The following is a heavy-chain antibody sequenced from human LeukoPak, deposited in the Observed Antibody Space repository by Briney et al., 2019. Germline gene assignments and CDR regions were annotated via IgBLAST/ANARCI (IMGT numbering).Heavy chain of an antibody. CDR1: GFTFSSHS. J-gene: IGHJ4*02. V-gene: IGHV3-21*01. CDR3: ARDKRSKDIVVVPAAVDY. Sequence: GGSLRLSCAASGFTFSSHSMNWVRQAPGKGLEWVSSISSSSSYIYYADSVKGRFTISRDNAKNSLYLQMNSLRAEDTAAYYCARDKRSKDIVVVPAAVDYWGQGTLVTVSS. CDR2: ISSSSSYI. D-gene: IGHD2-2*01.